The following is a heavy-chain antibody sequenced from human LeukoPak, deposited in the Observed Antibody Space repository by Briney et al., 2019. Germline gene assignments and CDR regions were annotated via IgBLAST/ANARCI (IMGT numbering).Heavy chain of an antibody. CDR2: IYTTGTT. V-gene: IGHV4-61*02. D-gene: IGHD5/OR15-5a*01. CDR1: GGSISSGTYY. J-gene: IGHJ5*02. Sequence: SETLSLTCTVSGGSISSGTYYWSWIRQPAGKGLECIGRIYTTGTTNYNPSLKSRVTISVDTSQNQFSLKLSSVTAADTAVYYCARVTRGSLVFDNNWFDPWGQGTLVTVSS. CDR3: ARVTRGSLVFDNNWFDP.